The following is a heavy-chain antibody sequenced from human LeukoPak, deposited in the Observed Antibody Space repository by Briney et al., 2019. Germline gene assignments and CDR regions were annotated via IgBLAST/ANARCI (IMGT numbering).Heavy chain of an antibody. J-gene: IGHJ4*02. V-gene: IGHV3-23*01. CDR3: AKYDVKTLSD. CDR1: GFTFSDYY. D-gene: IGHD1-1*01. CDR2: ISSSGRTT. Sequence: GGSLRLSCAASGFTFSDYYMSWIRQAPGKGLEWVSAISSSGRTTYYADSVKGRFTISRDNAKNTLYLQSNSLRAEDTAVYYCAKYDVKTLSDWGQGTLVTVSS.